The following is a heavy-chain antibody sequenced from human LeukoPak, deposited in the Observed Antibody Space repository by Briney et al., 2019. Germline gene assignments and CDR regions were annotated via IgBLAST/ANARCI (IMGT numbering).Heavy chain of an antibody. CDR2: ISSSSSYI. V-gene: IGHV3-21*01. D-gene: IGHD3-22*01. CDR1: GFTFSSYS. Sequence: GGSLRLSCAASGFTFSSYSMNWGRQAPGKGLEWFSSISSSSSYIYYADSVKGRFTISRDNAKNSLYLQMNSLRAEDTAVYYCARVGYYDSSGYGFDYWGQGTLVTVSS. J-gene: IGHJ4*02. CDR3: ARVGYYDSSGYGFDY.